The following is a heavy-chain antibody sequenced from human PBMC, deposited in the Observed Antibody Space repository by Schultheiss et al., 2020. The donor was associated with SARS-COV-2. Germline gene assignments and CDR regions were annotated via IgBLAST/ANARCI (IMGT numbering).Heavy chain of an antibody. V-gene: IGHV3-23*01. CDR3: AREGIAVAGWDYYYYYGMDV. J-gene: IGHJ6*02. Sequence: GGSLRLSCAASGFTFSSYSMNWVRQAPGKGLEWVSAISGSGGSTYYADSVKGRFTISRDNSKNTLYLQMNSLRAEDTAVYYCAREGIAVAGWDYYYYYGMDVWGQGTTVTVSS. D-gene: IGHD6-19*01. CDR2: ISGSGGST. CDR1: GFTFSSYS.